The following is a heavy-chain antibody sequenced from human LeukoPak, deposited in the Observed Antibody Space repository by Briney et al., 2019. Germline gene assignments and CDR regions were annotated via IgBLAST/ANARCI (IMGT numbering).Heavy chain of an antibody. J-gene: IGHJ4*02. Sequence: PGGSLRLSCAASGFTFSSYGMSWVRQAPGKGLEWVSSITRDSIYTFYADSVRGRFTISRDNAKNLLSLQMNSLRAEDTAVYYCARDLAGTPGYWGQGTLVTVSS. CDR3: ARDLAGTPGY. V-gene: IGHV3-21*04. CDR2: ITRDSIYT. CDR1: GFTFSSYG. D-gene: IGHD6-13*01.